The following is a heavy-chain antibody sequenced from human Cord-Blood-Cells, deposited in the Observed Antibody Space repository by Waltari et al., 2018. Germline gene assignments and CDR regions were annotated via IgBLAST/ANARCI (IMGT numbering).Heavy chain of an antibody. Sequence: QVQLVQSGAEVKKPGASVTVSCKASGYTFTGYYMHWVRQAPGQGLEWRGWINPNSGGKNDAQKFQGRVTMTRDTSISTAYMELSRLRSDDTAVYYCARGYSSGWYYCDYWGQGTLVTVSS. CDR2: INPNSGGK. D-gene: IGHD6-19*01. J-gene: IGHJ4*02. CDR1: GYTFTGYY. CDR3: ARGYSSGWYYCDY. V-gene: IGHV1-2*02.